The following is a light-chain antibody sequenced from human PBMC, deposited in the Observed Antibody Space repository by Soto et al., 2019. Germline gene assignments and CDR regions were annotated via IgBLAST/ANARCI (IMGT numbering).Light chain of an antibody. CDR2: EVN. CDR1: SSDVGGYNF. J-gene: IGLJ1*01. V-gene: IGLV2-8*01. CDR3: SSYAGSNKDV. Sequence: QSVLTQPPSASGSPGQSVTISCTGTSSDVGGYNFVSWYQQHPGKAPKLMIYEVNKRPSGVTDRFSGSKSGNTASLTVSGLQAEDEADYYCSSYAGSNKDVFGTGTKLTVL.